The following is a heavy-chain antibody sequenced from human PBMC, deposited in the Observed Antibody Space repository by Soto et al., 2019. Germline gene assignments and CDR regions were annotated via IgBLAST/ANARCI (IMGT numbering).Heavy chain of an antibody. D-gene: IGHD6-13*01. V-gene: IGHV4-59*01. CDR1: GGSISSYY. CDR3: ARDRIAAAGGPGSEEHYYYYYGMDV. Sequence: PSEILSLTCTVSGGSISSYYWSWIRQPPGKGLEWIGYIYYSGSTNYNPSLKSRVTISVDTSKNQFSLKLSSVTAADTAVYYCARDRIAAAGGPGSEEHYYYYYGMDVWGQGTTVTVSS. J-gene: IGHJ6*02. CDR2: IYYSGST.